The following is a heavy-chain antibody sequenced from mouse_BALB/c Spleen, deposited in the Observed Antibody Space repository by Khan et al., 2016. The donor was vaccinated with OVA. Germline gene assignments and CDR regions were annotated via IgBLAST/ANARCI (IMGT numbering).Heavy chain of an antibody. D-gene: IGHD2-14*01. J-gene: IGHJ3*01. CDR2: INPSNGYT. V-gene: IGHV1-4*01. CDR1: GYTFTSYT. Sequence: QVQLKQSGAELARPGASVKMSCKASGYTFTSYTIHWIKERPGQGLEWIGYINPSNGYTNYNQKFKDKATLTTDTSSTTAYLQLSSLKADDSAVYNSVRGGAYHRNDGWFAYWGQGTLVTVSA. CDR3: VRGGAYHRNDGWFAY.